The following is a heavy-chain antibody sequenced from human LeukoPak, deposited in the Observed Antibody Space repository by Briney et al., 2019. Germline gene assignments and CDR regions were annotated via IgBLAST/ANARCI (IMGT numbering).Heavy chain of an antibody. CDR1: GFTFGSYT. CDR3: AAAGDY. D-gene: IGHD3-10*01. CDR2: ISSTSTT. J-gene: IGHJ4*02. Sequence: GGSLRLSCAVSGFTFGSYTMNWVRQAPGKGLEWVSHISSTSTTYYADSVKGRFTTSRDNAKNLLYLQMNSLRDEDTAVYYCAAAGDYWGRGTLVTVSS. V-gene: IGHV3-48*02.